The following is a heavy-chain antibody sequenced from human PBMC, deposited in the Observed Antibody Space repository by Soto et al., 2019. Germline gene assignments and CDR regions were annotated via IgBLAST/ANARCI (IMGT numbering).Heavy chain of an antibody. Sequence: SETLSLTCTVSGGSISSSIYYWGWIRHPPGKGLEWIGSIYYSGSTYYNPSLKSRVTISVDTSKNQFSLKLSSVTAADTAVYYCEGDVGRYYYGMDVWGQGTTVTVSS. CDR1: GGSISSSIYY. V-gene: IGHV4-39*01. J-gene: IGHJ6*02. CDR3: EGDVGRYYYGMDV. CDR2: IYYSGST. D-gene: IGHD3-10*01.